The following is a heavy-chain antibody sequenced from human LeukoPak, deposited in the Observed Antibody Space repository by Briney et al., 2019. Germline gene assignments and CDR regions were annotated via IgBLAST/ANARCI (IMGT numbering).Heavy chain of an antibody. CDR1: DGSTSSTSYY. CDR3: ARQRPLAYCGGDCYSGNFDY. J-gene: IGHJ4*02. D-gene: IGHD2-21*02. V-gene: IGHV4-39*01. CDR2: IYYSGST. Sequence: SETLSLTCTVSDGSTSSTSYYWGWIRQPPGKGLEWIGSIYYSGSTYYNPSLKSRVTISVDTSKKQFSLELSSVTAADSAVYYCARQRPLAYCGGDCYSGNFDYWGQGTLVTVSS.